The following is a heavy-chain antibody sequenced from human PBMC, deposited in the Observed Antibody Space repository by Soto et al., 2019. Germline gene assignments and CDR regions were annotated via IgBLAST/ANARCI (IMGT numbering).Heavy chain of an antibody. Sequence: GGSLRLSCAASGFTFSGSAMHWVRQASGKGLEWVGRIRSKANSYATAYAASVKGRFTITRDVSKNTAYLQMNSLKTEDTAVYYCTSKVWFGELSDDVYYYYYGMDVWGQGTTVTVSS. CDR1: GFTFSGSA. V-gene: IGHV3-73*01. J-gene: IGHJ6*02. D-gene: IGHD3-10*01. CDR2: IRSKANSYAT. CDR3: TSKVWFGELSDDVYYYYYGMDV.